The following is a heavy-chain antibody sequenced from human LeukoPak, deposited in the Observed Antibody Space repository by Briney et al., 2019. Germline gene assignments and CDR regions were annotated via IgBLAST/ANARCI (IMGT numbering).Heavy chain of an antibody. CDR2: ISSSSSYI. V-gene: IGHV3-21*01. CDR1: GFTFSSYG. CDR3: ARDLLYADANWFDP. J-gene: IGHJ5*02. Sequence: GGSLRLSCAASGFTFSSYGMHWVRQAPGKGLEWVSSISSSSSYIYYADSVKGRFTISRDNAKNSLYLQMNSLRAEDTAVYYCARDLLYADANWFDPWGQGTLVTVSS. D-gene: IGHD2-8*01.